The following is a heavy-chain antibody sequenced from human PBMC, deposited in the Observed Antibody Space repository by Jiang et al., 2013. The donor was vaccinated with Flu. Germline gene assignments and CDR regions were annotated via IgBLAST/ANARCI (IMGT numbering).Heavy chain of an antibody. D-gene: IGHD4-17*01. CDR1: GFTFSSYG. CDR3: AKRRTPYGDYWGLDY. CDR2: IRYDGSNK. V-gene: IGHV3-30*02. Sequence: VQLVESGGGVVQPGGSLRLSCAASGFTFSSYGMHWVRQAPGKGLEWVAFIRYDGSNKYYADSVKGRFTISRDNSKNTLYLQMNSLRAEDTAVYHCAKRRTPYGDYWGLDYWGQGTLVTVSS. J-gene: IGHJ4*02.